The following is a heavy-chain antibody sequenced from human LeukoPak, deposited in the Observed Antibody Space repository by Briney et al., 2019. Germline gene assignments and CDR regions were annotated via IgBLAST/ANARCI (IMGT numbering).Heavy chain of an antibody. CDR3: AKEGYSNYVLDN. J-gene: IGHJ4*02. Sequence: PGGSLRLSCAVSGFTFSSYGMHWVRQAPGKGLEWVAFIRYDGSNKYYADSVKGRFTISRDNSKNTLSLQMNSLRPEDTAVYYCAKEGYSNYVLDNWGQGTLVTLSS. CDR2: IRYDGSNK. D-gene: IGHD4-11*01. V-gene: IGHV3-30*02. CDR1: GFTFSSYG.